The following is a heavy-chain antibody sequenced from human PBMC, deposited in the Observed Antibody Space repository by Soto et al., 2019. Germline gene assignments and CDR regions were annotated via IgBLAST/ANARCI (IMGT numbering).Heavy chain of an antibody. J-gene: IGHJ5*01. V-gene: IGHV1-69*13. CDR2: IIPIFGTA. Sequence: SVKVSCKASGGTFSSYAISWVRQAPGQGLEWMGGIIPIFGTANYAQKFQGRVTITADESTSTAYMELSSLRSEDTAVYYCAIDPFDYGSGDFVSSGQGTLVTVSS. CDR3: AIDPFDYGSGDFVS. CDR1: GGTFSSYA. D-gene: IGHD3-10*01.